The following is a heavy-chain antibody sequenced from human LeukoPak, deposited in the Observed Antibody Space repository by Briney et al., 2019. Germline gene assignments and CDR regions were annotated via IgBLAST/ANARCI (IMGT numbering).Heavy chain of an antibody. J-gene: IGHJ4*02. CDR3: ARVRAQWLVLLDY. V-gene: IGHV3-11*01. CDR1: GFTFSDYY. D-gene: IGHD6-19*01. Sequence: GGSLRLSCAASGFTFSDYYMSWIRQAPGKGLEWVSYISSSGSTIYYADSVKGRFTISRDNAKNSLYLQMNSLRAEDTAVYYCARVRAQWLVLLDYWGQGTLVTVSS. CDR2: ISSSGSTI.